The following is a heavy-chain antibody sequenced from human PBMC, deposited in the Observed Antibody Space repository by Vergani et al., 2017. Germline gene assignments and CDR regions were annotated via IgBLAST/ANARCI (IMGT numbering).Heavy chain of an antibody. CDR3: ARDQGSGIKRHHYGLDV. D-gene: IGHD3-10*01. J-gene: IGHJ6*02. V-gene: IGHV3-21*06. CDR1: GFTFGSYS. Sequence: EEHLVESGGGLVKPGGSLRLSCVASGFTFGSYSVNWVRQAPGRGLEWVSSISSSGNYVYYAASVKGRFSISRDNAKNFLSLQMNSLRAEYTAVYYCARDQGSGIKRHHYGLDVWGQGTTVTVSS. CDR2: ISSSGNYV.